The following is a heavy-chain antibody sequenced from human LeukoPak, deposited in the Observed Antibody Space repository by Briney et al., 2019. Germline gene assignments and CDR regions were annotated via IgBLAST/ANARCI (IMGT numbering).Heavy chain of an antibody. CDR1: GGSISSYS. Sequence: SETLSLTCTVSGGSISSYSWSWIRQPAGKGLEWIGRIYSSGSTNYNPSLESRVTMSVDTSKNHFSLKLSSVTAADTAVYYCARDTYSGSYYSYWGQGTLVTVSS. CDR3: ARDTYSGSYYSY. CDR2: IYSSGST. D-gene: IGHD1-26*01. V-gene: IGHV4-4*07. J-gene: IGHJ4*02.